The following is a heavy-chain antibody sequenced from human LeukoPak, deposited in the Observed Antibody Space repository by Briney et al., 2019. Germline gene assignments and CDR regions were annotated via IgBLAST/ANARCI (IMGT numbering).Heavy chain of an antibody. CDR1: GGSISSSSYY. CDR3: ATFPPHKGAFDI. V-gene: IGHV4-61*10. Sequence: PSETLSLTCTVSGGSISSSSYYWSWIRQPAGKGLEWIGYIYYSGSTNYNPSLKSRVTISVDTSKNQFSLKLSSVTAADTAVYYCATFPPHKGAFDIWGQGTMVTVSS. J-gene: IGHJ3*02. CDR2: IYYSGST.